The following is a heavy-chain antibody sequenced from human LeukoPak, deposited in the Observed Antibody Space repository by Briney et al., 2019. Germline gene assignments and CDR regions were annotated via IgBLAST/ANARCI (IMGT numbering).Heavy chain of an antibody. Sequence: PGGSLRLSCAASGFTFSPYSMNWVRQAPGKGLEWVAYITSSSSAIYYADSVKGRFTISRDNAKNSLYPQMNSLRAEDTAVYYCARILTTGTTVSYWGQGTLVTVSS. CDR2: ITSSSSAI. CDR3: ARILTTGTTVSY. J-gene: IGHJ4*02. V-gene: IGHV3-48*01. CDR1: GFTFSPYS. D-gene: IGHD1-1*01.